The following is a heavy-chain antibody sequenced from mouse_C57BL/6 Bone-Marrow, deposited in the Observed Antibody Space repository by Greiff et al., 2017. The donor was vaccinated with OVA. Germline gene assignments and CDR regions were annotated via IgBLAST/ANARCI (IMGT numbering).Heavy chain of an antibody. CDR1: GFTFSSYG. Sequence: EVQVVESGGDLVKPGGSPKLSCAASGFTFSSYGMSWVRQTPDKRLEWVATISSGGSYTYYPDSVKGRFTISRDNAKNTLYLQMSSLKSEDTAMYYCARHGYHYFDYWGQGTTLTVSS. CDR2: ISSGGSYT. CDR3: ARHGYHYFDY. J-gene: IGHJ2*01. D-gene: IGHD2-2*01. V-gene: IGHV5-6*01.